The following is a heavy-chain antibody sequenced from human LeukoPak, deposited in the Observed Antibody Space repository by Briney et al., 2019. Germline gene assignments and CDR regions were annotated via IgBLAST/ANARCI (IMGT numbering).Heavy chain of an antibody. CDR3: AREATYYYDSSGSEAFDI. D-gene: IGHD3-22*01. V-gene: IGHV4-59*11. CDR1: GGSISNHY. J-gene: IGHJ3*02. Sequence: SETLSLTCTVSGGSISNHYWTWIRQPPGKGLEWIGYIYYSGSTNYNPSLKSRVTISVDTSKNQFSLKLSSVTAADTAVYYCAREATYYYDSSGSEAFDIWGQGTMVTVSS. CDR2: IYYSGST.